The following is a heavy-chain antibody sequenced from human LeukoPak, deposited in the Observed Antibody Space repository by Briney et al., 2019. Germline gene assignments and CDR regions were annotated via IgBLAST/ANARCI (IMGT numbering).Heavy chain of an antibody. CDR1: GFTFRNYA. CDR2: ISNVGRSK. D-gene: IGHD3-22*01. V-gene: IGHV3-23*01. Sequence: HSGGSLRLSCAASGFTFRNYAMSWVRQAPGKGLEWASGISNVGRSKYYADSVKGRFTISRDDSQNTAYLQMNSLNTEDTAVYYCTRHVEYYESSDYYGVNYWGQGTLVTVSS. J-gene: IGHJ4*02. CDR3: TRHVEYYESSDYYGVNY.